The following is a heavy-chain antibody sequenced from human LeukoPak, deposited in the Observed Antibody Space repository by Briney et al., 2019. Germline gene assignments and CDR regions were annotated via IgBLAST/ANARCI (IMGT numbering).Heavy chain of an antibody. CDR2: IYTSGST. J-gene: IGHJ6*03. CDR3: ARDPVDYESGRDSYYYMDV. CDR1: GGSISSYY. V-gene: IGHV4-4*07. Sequence: SETLSLTCTVSGGSISSYYWSWIRQPAGKGLEWMGRIYTSGSTNCNPSLKSRVTMSVDTSKNQFSLKLSSVTAADTAVYYCARDPVDYESGRDSYYYMDVWGKGTTVTVSS. D-gene: IGHD4-17*01.